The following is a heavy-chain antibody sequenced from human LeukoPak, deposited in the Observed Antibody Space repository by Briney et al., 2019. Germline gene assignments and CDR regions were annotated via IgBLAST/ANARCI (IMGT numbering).Heavy chain of an antibody. CDR2: IIPIFGTA. D-gene: IGHD6-13*01. J-gene: IGHJ3*02. CDR1: GGTFSSYA. Sequence: SVKVSCKASGGTFSSYAISWVRQAPGQGLEWMGGIIPIFGTANYAQKFQGRVTITTDESTSTAYMELSSLRSEDTAVYYCARLIPAGGTGDAFDIWGQGTMITVSS. CDR3: ARLIPAGGTGDAFDI. V-gene: IGHV1-69*05.